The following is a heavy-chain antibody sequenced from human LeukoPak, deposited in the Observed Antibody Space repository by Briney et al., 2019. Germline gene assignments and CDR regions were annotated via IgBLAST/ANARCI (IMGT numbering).Heavy chain of an antibody. D-gene: IGHD1-26*01. J-gene: IGHJ4*02. CDR3: AKGLYSGSSPFDN. Sequence: GGSVRLSCAAWGFTFRTYGMHGVRRAPGKGGEWVAVTWYDGINKYYADSVKGRFTISRDNSKNTLYLQMNSLRAEDTAVYYCAKGLYSGSSPFDNWGQGTLVTVSS. CDR1: GFTFRTYG. CDR2: TWYDGINK. V-gene: IGHV3-33*06.